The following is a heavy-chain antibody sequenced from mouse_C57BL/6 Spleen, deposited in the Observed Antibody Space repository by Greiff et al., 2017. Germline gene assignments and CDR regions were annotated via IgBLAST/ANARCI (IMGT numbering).Heavy chain of an antibody. CDR3: AREGSTMVTTRAMDY. V-gene: IGHV1-76*01. CDR2: IYPGSGNT. CDR1: GYTFTDYY. Sequence: QVQLQQSGAELVRPGASVKLSCKASGYTFTDYYINWVKQRPGQGLEWIARIYPGSGNTSYNEKFKGKATLTAEKSSSTAYMQLSSLTSEDSAVYFCAREGSTMVTTRAMDYWGQGTSVTGSS. J-gene: IGHJ4*01. D-gene: IGHD2-2*01.